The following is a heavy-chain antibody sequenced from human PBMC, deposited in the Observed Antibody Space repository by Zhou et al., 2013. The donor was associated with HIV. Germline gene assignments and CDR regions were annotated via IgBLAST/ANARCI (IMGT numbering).Heavy chain of an antibody. CDR1: GYTFTDYY. J-gene: IGHJ4*02. Sequence: QVQLVQSGAEVKKPGASVKVSCKASGYTFTDYYMHWVRQAPGQGLEWMGWIDPSTGGTNYEQKFQGRVTMTRDTSISTVYMELSRLRFDDTAVYYCASGVTTTSHENWGQGTLVTVSS. CDR3: ASGVTTTSHEN. V-gene: IGHV1-2*02. D-gene: IGHD4-4*01. CDR2: IDPSTGGT.